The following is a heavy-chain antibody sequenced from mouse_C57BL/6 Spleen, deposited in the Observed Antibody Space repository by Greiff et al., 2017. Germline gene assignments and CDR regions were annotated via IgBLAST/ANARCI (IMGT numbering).Heavy chain of an antibody. CDR1: GYAFSSSW. J-gene: IGHJ2*01. CDR2: IYPGDGDT. D-gene: IGHD3-2*02. V-gene: IGHV1-82*01. Sequence: VKLQQSGPELVKPGASVKISCKASGYAFSSSWMNWVKQRPGKGLEWIGRIYPGDGDTNYNGKFKGKATLTADKSSSTAYMQLSSLTSEDSAVYFCARSKSAQVFDYWGQGTTLTVSS. CDR3: ARSKSAQVFDY.